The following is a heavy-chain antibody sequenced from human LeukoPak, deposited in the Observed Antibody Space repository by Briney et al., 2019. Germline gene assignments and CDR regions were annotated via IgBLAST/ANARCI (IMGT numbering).Heavy chain of an antibody. V-gene: IGHV3-30*02. J-gene: IGHJ4*02. CDR3: AKAVPLDYGDYYLAPYYFDY. D-gene: IGHD4-17*01. CDR2: IRYDGNNK. Sequence: PGGSLRLSCAASGFTFSSYGMHWVRQAPGKGLEWVAFIRYDGNNKYYADSVKGRFTISRDNSKNTLYLQMNSLRAEDTAVYYCAKAVPLDYGDYYLAPYYFDYWGQGTLVTVSS. CDR1: GFTFSSYG.